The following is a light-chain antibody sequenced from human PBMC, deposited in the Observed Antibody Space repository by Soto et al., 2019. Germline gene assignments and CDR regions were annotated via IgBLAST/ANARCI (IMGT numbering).Light chain of an antibody. CDR1: QSVGSAY. CDR3: QQYTDWPLT. CDR2: GAS. V-gene: IGKV3-20*01. Sequence: EIVLTQSPGTLSLSPGERATLSCRASQSVGSAYVGWYQQKPGQAPRLLIFGASRGATGIPDRFSGSGSGTNFTLTINKVEPEDSAVYYCQQYTDWPLTFGQGTKVDIK. J-gene: IGKJ1*01.